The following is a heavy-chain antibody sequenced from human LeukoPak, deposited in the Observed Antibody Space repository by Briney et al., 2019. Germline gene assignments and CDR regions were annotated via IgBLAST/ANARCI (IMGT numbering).Heavy chain of an antibody. J-gene: IGHJ5*02. V-gene: IGHV4-30-4*08. CDR3: AGSPCLDWYWFDP. CDR1: GGSIRSGDYY. Sequence: SETLSLTCTVSGGSIRSGDYYWSWIRQPPGKGLEWIGYIYYSGSTYYNPSLKSRLTISVDASKNQFSLKLSSVTAADTAVYYCAGSPCLDWYWFDPWGRGTLVTVSS. CDR2: IYYSGST. D-gene: IGHD3/OR15-3a*01.